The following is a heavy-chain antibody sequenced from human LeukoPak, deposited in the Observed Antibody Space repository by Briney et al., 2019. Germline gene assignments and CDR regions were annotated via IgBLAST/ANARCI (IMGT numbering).Heavy chain of an antibody. Sequence: SETLSLTCAVYGGSFSGYYWSWIRQPPGKGLEWIGEINHSGSTNYNPSLKSRVTISVDTSKNQFSLKLSSVTAADTAVYYCARGPRRYFAIPTIHFDYWGQGTLVTVSS. J-gene: IGHJ4*02. CDR3: ARGPRRYFAIPTIHFDY. V-gene: IGHV4-34*01. CDR1: GGSFSGYY. CDR2: INHSGST. D-gene: IGHD3-9*01.